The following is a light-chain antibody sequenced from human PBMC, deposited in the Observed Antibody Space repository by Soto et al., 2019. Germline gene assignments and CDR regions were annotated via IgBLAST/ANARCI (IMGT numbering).Light chain of an antibody. Sequence: EMVLTQSPGTLSLSPGERATLSCRASQSVSSSYLAWYQQKPGQAPRLLIYGASSRATGIPARFSGSGSGTDFTLTISRLEPEDFAVYYCQQYGSSPDTFGKGTKLEI. CDR3: QQYGSSPDT. V-gene: IGKV3-20*01. J-gene: IGKJ2*01. CDR2: GAS. CDR1: QSVSSSY.